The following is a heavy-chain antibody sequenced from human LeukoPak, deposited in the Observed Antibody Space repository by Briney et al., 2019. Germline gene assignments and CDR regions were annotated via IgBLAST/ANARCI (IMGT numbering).Heavy chain of an antibody. J-gene: IGHJ5*02. D-gene: IGHD2-2*01. CDR2: INARGDT. Sequence: SETLSLTCAVYGWSFNDYYWNWIRQPPGKGLEWIGEINARGDTNYNPSLRSRVTISVDTSKKQFSLRLTSMIAADTALYYCARGQVPAARGYNWFDPWGQGTLVTVSS. V-gene: IGHV4-34*01. CDR1: GWSFNDYY. CDR3: ARGQVPAARGYNWFDP.